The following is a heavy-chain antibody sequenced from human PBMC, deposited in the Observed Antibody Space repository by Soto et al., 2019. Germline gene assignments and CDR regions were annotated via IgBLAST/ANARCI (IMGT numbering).Heavy chain of an antibody. CDR1: GFTISDHY. J-gene: IGHJ4*02. V-gene: IGHV3-72*01. CDR2: TRNKANSYTT. CDR3: VRGTYSSGWYVDY. D-gene: IGHD6-19*01. Sequence: GGSLRLSCAASGFTISDHYMDWVRQAPEKGLEWVGRTRNKANSYTTEYAASVKGRFTISRDDSKNSLYLQMNSLKNEDTAVYFCVRGTYSSGWYVDYWGQGT.